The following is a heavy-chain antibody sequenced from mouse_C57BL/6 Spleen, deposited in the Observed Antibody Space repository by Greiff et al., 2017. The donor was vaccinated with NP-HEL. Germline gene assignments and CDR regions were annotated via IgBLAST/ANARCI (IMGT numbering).Heavy chain of an antibody. V-gene: IGHV1-81*01. CDR1: GYTFTSYG. CDR3: ARGVYYGLDY. CDR2: IYPRSGNT. Sequence: QVQLQQSGAELARPGASVKLSCKASGYTFTSYGISWVKQRTGQGLEWIGEIYPRSGNTYYNEKFKGKATLTADKSSSTAYMELRSLTSEDSAVYFCARGVYYGLDYWGQGTSVTVSS. J-gene: IGHJ4*01.